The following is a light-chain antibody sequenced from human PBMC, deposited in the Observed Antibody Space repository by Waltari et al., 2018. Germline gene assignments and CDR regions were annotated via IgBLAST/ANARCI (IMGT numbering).Light chain of an antibody. CDR3: QQTYNNFRT. Sequence: DIQMTQSPSSLSASVGDRVTITCRASQRISSYLNWYHQKPGKAPKLLIYAASSLESGVPSRFSGSGFGTDFTLTINGLQAEDYAAYYCQQTYNNFRTFGQGTKVDVK. J-gene: IGKJ1*01. CDR1: QRISSY. V-gene: IGKV1-39*01. CDR2: AAS.